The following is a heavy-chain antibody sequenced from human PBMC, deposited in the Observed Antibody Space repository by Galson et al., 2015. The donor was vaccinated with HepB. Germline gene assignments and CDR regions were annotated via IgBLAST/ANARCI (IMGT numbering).Heavy chain of an antibody. J-gene: IGHJ5*02. CDR3: ARGGSAAAGSFYSFGP. Sequence: SVKVSCKASGYTFTSYYMHWVRQAPGQGLEWMGWINPSSGGTNHAQKFQGRVTMTRDTSISTASMELSSLISDDTAVYYCARGGSAAAGSFYSFGPWGQGTLVTISS. CDR2: INPSSGGT. CDR1: GYTFTSYY. D-gene: IGHD6-13*01. V-gene: IGHV1-2*02.